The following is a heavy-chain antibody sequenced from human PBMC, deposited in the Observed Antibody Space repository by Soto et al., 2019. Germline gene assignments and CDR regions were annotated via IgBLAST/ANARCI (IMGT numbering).Heavy chain of an antibody. J-gene: IGHJ4*02. Sequence: EVQLVESWGAVVRPGGSLRLACAATGFTFDGYAMSWVRQAPGKGLEWVAAINWNGGSTTYADSLKGRFTISRDNAKNSLHLQISSLRAEDTALYYCARCSSTSCYITASFDYWGQGTLVTVSS. CDR2: INWNGGST. CDR3: ARCSSTSCYITASFDY. D-gene: IGHD2-2*02. V-gene: IGHV3-20*04. CDR1: GFTFDGYA.